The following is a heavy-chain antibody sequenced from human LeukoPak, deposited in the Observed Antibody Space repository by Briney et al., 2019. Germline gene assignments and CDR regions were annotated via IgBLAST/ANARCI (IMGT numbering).Heavy chain of an antibody. CDR2: FDREDDEI. D-gene: IGHD2-15*01. CDR3: ARLDIVLVVAATPLHYGMDV. Sequence: ASVKVSCKVSGYTFTELSIHWVRRAPGKGLEWMGGFDREDDEIMYARKFQGRVTVTEDTSTDTAVMELRSLRSDDTAVYYCARLDIVLVVAATPLHYGMDVWGQGTTVTVSS. CDR1: GYTFTELS. J-gene: IGHJ6*02. V-gene: IGHV1-24*01.